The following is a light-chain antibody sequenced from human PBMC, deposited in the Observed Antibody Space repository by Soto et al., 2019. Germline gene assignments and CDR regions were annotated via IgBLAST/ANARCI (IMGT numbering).Light chain of an antibody. J-gene: IGKJ1*01. V-gene: IGKV4-1*01. CDR3: LQYNNWWT. CDR1: ESVLYSSNNKNY. CDR2: GAS. Sequence: DIVMTQSPDSLAVSLGERATINCKSSESVLYSSNNKNYLTWYQQKPGQAPRLLIYGASTRATGTPARFSGSGSGTEFTLTISSLQSEDFAVFYCLQYNNWWTFGQGTKVEIK.